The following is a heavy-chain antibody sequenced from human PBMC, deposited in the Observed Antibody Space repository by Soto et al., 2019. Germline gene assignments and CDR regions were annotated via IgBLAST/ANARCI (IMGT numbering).Heavy chain of an antibody. CDR3: ARDSGNWNWYYYYYYGMDV. J-gene: IGHJ6*02. D-gene: IGHD1-1*01. CDR1: GFTFSSYW. Sequence: WGSLRLSCAASGFTFSSYWMHWVRQAPGKGLVWVSRINSDGSSTSYADSAKGRFTISRDNAKNTLYLQMNSLRAEDTAVYYCARDSGNWNWYYYYYYGMDVWGQGTTVTVSS. V-gene: IGHV3-74*01. CDR2: INSDGSST.